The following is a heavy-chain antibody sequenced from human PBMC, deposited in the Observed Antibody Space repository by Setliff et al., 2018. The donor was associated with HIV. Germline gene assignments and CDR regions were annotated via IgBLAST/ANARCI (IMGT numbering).Heavy chain of an antibody. CDR3: ARVPTSSWYVTTQRTKEYFHH. CDR1: GGSISSGGYY. CDR2: IYYSGST. D-gene: IGHD6-13*01. Sequence: SETLSLTCTVSGGSISSGGYYWSWIRQHPGKGLEWIGYIYYSGSTYYNPSLKSRVTISTDTSRNQFSLRLSSVTAADTAIYYCARVPTSSWYVTTQRTKEYFHHWGQGTLVTVSS. V-gene: IGHV4-31*03. J-gene: IGHJ1*01.